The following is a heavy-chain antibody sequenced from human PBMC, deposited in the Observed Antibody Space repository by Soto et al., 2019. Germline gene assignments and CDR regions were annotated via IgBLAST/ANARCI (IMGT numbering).Heavy chain of an antibody. J-gene: IGHJ6*02. Sequence: GGSLRLSCAASGLTFSSYSMNWVRQAPGKGLEWVSSISSSSSYIYYADSVKGRFTISRDNAKNSLYLQMNSLRAEDTAVYYCASIMITFGGVIAISGMDVWGQGTTVTVSS. CDR3: ASIMITFGGVIAISGMDV. V-gene: IGHV3-21*01. CDR2: ISSSSSYI. D-gene: IGHD3-16*02. CDR1: GLTFSSYS.